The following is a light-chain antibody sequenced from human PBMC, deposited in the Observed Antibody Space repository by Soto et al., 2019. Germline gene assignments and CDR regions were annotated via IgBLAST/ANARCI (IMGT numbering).Light chain of an antibody. CDR3: QQYGSSPLT. CDR2: GAS. J-gene: IGKJ4*01. V-gene: IGKV3-20*01. CDR1: QSVSSSY. Sequence: DIVLTQSPATLSLSPGERATLSCRASQSVSSSYLAWYQQKPGQAPRLLICGASSRATGIPDRFSGSGSGTDFTLTISRLEPEDFAVYYCQQYGSSPLTFGGGTKVDIK.